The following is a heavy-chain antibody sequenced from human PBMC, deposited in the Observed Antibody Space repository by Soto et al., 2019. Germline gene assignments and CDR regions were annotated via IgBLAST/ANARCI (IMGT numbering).Heavy chain of an antibody. CDR2: IYYSGST. CDR1: RGSISSYY. J-gene: IGHJ4*02. Sequence: LSLTCTVSRGSISSYYWSWIRQPPGKGLEWIGYIYYSGSTNYNPSLKSRVTISVDTSKNQFSLKLTSVTPEDTAVYYCARDKGSIVGATMFDYWGQGALVTVSS. D-gene: IGHD1-26*01. CDR3: ARDKGSIVGATMFDY. V-gene: IGHV4-59*12.